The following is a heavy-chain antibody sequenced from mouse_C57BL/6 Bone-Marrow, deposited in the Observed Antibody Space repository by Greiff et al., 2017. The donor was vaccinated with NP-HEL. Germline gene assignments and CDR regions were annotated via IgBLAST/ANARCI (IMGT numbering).Heavy chain of an antibody. CDR3: ARGDYYAMDY. CDR1: GFTFTDYY. V-gene: IGHV7-3*01. Sequence: EVMLVESGGGLVQPGGSLSLSCAASGFTFTDYYMSWVRQPPGKALEWLGFIRNKANGYTTEYSASVKGRFTISRDNSQSILYLQMNALRAEDSATYYCARGDYYAMDYWGQGTSVTVSS. J-gene: IGHJ4*01. CDR2: IRNKANGYTT.